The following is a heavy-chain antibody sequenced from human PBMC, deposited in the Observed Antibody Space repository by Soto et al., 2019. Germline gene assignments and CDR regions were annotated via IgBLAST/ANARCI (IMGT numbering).Heavy chain of an antibody. V-gene: IGHV4-39*01. CDR3: ARFTVRVGRFWRSFDL. CDR1: GGSISSSSYY. CDR2: IYYSGST. D-gene: IGHD3-10*01. Sequence: QLQLQESGPGLVKPSETLSLTCTVSGGSISSSSYYWGWIRQPPGKGLEWIGSIYYSGSTYYNPSLTSRVTISVDTSKNQFSLKLSSVTAADTAVYYCARFTVRVGRFWRSFDLWGRGTLVTVSS. J-gene: IGHJ2*01.